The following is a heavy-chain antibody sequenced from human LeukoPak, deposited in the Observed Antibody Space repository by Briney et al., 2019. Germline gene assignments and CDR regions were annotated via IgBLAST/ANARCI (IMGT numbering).Heavy chain of an antibody. CDR1: GFTFGSYS. D-gene: IGHD3-22*01. CDR3: ARDHDRYDSSGYPY. V-gene: IGHV3-21*01. Sequence: GGSLRLSCAASGFTFGSYSMNWVRQAPGKGLEWVSSISSSSSYIYYADSVKGRFTISRDNAKNSLYLQMNSLRAEDTAVYYCARDHDRYDSSGYPYWGQGTLVTVSS. J-gene: IGHJ4*02. CDR2: ISSSSSYI.